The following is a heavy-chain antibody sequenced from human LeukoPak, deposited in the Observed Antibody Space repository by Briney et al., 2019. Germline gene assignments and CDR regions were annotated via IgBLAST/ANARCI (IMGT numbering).Heavy chain of an antibody. V-gene: IGHV1-24*01. D-gene: IGHD5-18*01. CDR3: ATELRYSYGCPNYYYGMDV. J-gene: IGHJ6*04. CDR1: GYTLTELS. Sequence: ASVKVSCKVSGYTLTELSMHWVRQAPGKGLEWMGGFDPEDGETIYAQKFQGRVTMTEDTSTDTAYMELSSLRSEDTAVYYCATELRYSYGCPNYYYGMDVWGKGTTVTVSS. CDR2: FDPEDGET.